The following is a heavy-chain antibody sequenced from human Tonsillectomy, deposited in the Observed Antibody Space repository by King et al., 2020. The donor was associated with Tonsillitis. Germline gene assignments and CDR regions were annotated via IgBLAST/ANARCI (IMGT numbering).Heavy chain of an antibody. CDR3: ARAPDYYDSSGYGLD. D-gene: IGHD3-22*01. V-gene: IGHV1-69*01. CDR2: IIPIFGTA. Sequence: VQLVESGAEVKKPGSSVKVSCKASGGTFSSYAISWVRQAPGQGLEWMGEIIPIFGTANYAQKFQGRVTITADESTSTAYMELSSLRSEDTAVYYCARAPDYYDSSGYGLDWGQGTLVTVSS. J-gene: IGHJ4*02. CDR1: GGTFSSYA.